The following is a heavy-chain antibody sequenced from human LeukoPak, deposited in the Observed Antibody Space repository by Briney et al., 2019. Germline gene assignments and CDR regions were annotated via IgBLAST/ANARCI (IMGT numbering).Heavy chain of an antibody. CDR3: ARYGWWQWLRAFDI. CDR2: IYYSGTT. D-gene: IGHD6-19*01. CDR1: GVSVSSYY. J-gene: IGHJ3*02. Sequence: SVTLSLTCTVSGVSVSSYYWSWLRQPPGKGREGCVYIYYSGTTNYNPSLKSVITISVDTFKKEFFLMNNSVTDDDTAVYYCARYGWWQWLRAFDIWGQGTMVTVSS. V-gene: IGHV4-59*02.